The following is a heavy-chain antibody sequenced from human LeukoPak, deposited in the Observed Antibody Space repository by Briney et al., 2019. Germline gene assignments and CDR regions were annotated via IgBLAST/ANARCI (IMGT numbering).Heavy chain of an antibody. CDR2: TIPIFGTA. J-gene: IGHJ4*02. V-gene: IGHV1-69*13. D-gene: IGHD5-12*01. CDR3: AAARGATIELLDY. CDR1: GGTFSSYA. Sequence: ASVKVSCKASGGTFSSYAISWVRQAPGQGLEWMGGTIPIFGTANYAQKFQGRVTITADESTSTAYMELSSLRSEDTAVYYCAAARGATIELLDYWGQGTLVTVSS.